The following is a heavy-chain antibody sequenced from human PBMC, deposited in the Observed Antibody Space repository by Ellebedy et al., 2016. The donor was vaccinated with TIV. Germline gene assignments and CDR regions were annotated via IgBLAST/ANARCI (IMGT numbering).Heavy chain of an antibody. CDR3: ARGRSFN. CDR2: INDIGTAT. J-gene: IGHJ4*02. Sequence: GESLKISCTASGFAFSRYWMHWVRQVPGKGLEWVGRINDIGTATRYADSVKGRFTISRDNAKNSLYLQMNSLRAEDTAVYYCARGRSFNWGQGTLVTVSS. D-gene: IGHD3-10*01. CDR1: GFAFSRYW. V-gene: IGHV3-74*01.